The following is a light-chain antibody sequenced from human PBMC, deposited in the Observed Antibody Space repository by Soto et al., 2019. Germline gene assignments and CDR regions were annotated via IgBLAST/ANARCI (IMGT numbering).Light chain of an antibody. J-gene: IGKJ1*01. Sequence: EIVLTQSPGTLSLSPGERATLSCRASQSVSSSYLAWYQQKPGQAPRLLIYGASSRATGIPARFSGSGSGTDFTLTIRSLEPEDFAVYYCQQRTNWLWTFGQGTKGDIK. CDR1: QSVSSSY. CDR3: QQRTNWLWT. V-gene: IGKV3D-20*02. CDR2: GAS.